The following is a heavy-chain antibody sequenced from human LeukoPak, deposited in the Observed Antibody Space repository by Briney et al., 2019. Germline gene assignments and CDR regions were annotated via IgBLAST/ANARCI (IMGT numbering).Heavy chain of an antibody. Sequence: ASVKVSCKASGYTFTSYAVHWVRQAPGQSLEWMGWINPGNGNTKYSQKFQGRVTITRDTSASTAYMELSSLRSEDTAVYYCARALYGSGSYFNYWGQGTLVTVSS. CDR2: INPGNGNT. V-gene: IGHV1-3*01. CDR3: ARALYGSGSYFNY. CDR1: GYTFTSYA. D-gene: IGHD3-10*01. J-gene: IGHJ4*02.